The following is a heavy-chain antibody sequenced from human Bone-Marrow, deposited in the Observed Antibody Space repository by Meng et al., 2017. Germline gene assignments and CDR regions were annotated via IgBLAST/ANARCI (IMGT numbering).Heavy chain of an antibody. Sequence: GGSLRLSCAASGFTFSSYAMSWVRQAPGKGLEWGSAISGSGGSTYYADSVKGRFTISRDNSKSTLYLQLNSLRAEDTAVYSCAKDKPRVTGGTSGWYGYYYGMDVWGQGTTGTVSS. J-gene: IGHJ6*02. V-gene: IGHV3-23*01. CDR3: AKDKPRVTGGTSGWYGYYYGMDV. CDR2: ISGSGGST. D-gene: IGHD6-19*01. CDR1: GFTFSSYA.